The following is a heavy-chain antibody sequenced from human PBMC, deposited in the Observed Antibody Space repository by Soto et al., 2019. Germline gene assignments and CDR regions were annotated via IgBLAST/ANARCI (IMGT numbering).Heavy chain of an antibody. V-gene: IGHV4-59*01. CDR2: IYYSGST. Sequence: PSETLSLPCTGSGGSIRSYYRIWIRQPPGKGLEWIGYIYYSGSTNYNPSLKSRVTISVDTSKNQFSLKLSSVTAADTAVYYCARDRNVWYSSSWSDAFDIRGQRTMVPVSS. D-gene: IGHD6-13*01. J-gene: IGHJ3*02. CDR1: GGSIRSYY. CDR3: ARDRNVWYSSSWSDAFDI.